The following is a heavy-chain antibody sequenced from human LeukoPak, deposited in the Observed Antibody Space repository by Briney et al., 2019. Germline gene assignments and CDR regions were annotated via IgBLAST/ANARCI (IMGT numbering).Heavy chain of an antibody. Sequence: PGGSLRLSCAASGFTFSSAWMGWVRQAPGKGLEWVALISNDGSKKKYADSVEGRFTISRDNAKNTLYLQMNSLRAEDTAVYYCAKEKYNWNYVRYFDIWGQGTMVPVSS. CDR1: GFTFSSAW. D-gene: IGHD1-7*01. CDR2: ISNDGSKK. CDR3: AKEKYNWNYVRYFDI. J-gene: IGHJ3*02. V-gene: IGHV3-30*18.